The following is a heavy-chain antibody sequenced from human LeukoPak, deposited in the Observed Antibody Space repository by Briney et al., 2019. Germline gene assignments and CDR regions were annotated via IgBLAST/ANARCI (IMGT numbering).Heavy chain of an antibody. V-gene: IGHV3-7*01. CDR1: GLTFSRYW. D-gene: IGHD6-19*01. Sequence: GGSLRLSCVASGLTFSRYWMSWVRQAPGKGLEWVAKIKQDGSGEYYLGSVKGRFTISRDNAKNSLYLQMNSLRADDTAVYFCTTGYSSGWYNEGNYWGQGTLVTVSS. CDR3: TTGYSSGWYNEGNY. CDR2: IKQDGSGE. J-gene: IGHJ4*02.